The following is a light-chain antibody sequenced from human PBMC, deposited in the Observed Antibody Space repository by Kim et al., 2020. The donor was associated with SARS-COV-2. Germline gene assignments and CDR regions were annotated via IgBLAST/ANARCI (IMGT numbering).Light chain of an antibody. CDR2: DAS. V-gene: IGKV1-12*01. CDR1: RGIRSW. CDR3: QQANSFPPVT. J-gene: IGKJ4*01. Sequence: SGGDTVTITSRANRGIRSWLAGYPPQPGNGPKLLIFDASSLQSGVPSRFSGNGSGTDFTLTISSLQPEDFATYCCQQANSFPPVTFGGGTKVDIK.